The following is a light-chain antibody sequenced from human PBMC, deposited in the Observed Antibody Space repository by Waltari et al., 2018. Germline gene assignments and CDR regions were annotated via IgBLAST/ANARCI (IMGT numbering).Light chain of an antibody. CDR3: QQYDGSILT. J-gene: IGKJ4*01. CDR1: QTINNNF. Sequence: IVLTQSPDTLYLSPGQRATLSCRARQTINNNFLVWYQQKPGQAPRLLIHGASSRATGFPDRFSGSGSGTDFTLTISRLEPEDVAVYYCQQYDGSILTFGGGTKVEI. V-gene: IGKV3-20*01. CDR2: GAS.